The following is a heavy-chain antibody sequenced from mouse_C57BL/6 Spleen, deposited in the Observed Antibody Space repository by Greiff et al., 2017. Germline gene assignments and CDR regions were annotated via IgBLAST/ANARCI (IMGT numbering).Heavy chain of an antibody. Sequence: VQLQQSGAELVRPGASVTLSCKASGYTFTDYEMHWVKQTPVHGLEWIGAIDPETGGTAYNQKFKGKAILTAAKSSSPAYMELRSLTSEDSAVYYCTSVTIDYWGQGTTLTVSS. D-gene: IGHD2-1*01. V-gene: IGHV1-15*01. CDR2: IDPETGGT. CDR1: GYTFTDYE. CDR3: TSVTIDY. J-gene: IGHJ2*01.